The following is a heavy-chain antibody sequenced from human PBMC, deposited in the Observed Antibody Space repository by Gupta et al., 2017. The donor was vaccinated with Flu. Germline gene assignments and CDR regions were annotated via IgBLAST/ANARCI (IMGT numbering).Heavy chain of an antibody. CDR1: KFTFDEYA. Sequence: EVVLVESGGGLVQPGTSLRLSCAASKFTFDEYAMHWVRQRPGKGLEWVSGISWNSATEGYADSVKGRFTISRDNVKNSLYLQMNNLRVEDTALYFCVKEMNSFYGSGTNRFDPWGQGTLVTVSS. J-gene: IGHJ5*02. D-gene: IGHD3-10*01. V-gene: IGHV3-9*01. CDR3: VKEMNSFYGSGTNRFDP. CDR2: ISWNSATE.